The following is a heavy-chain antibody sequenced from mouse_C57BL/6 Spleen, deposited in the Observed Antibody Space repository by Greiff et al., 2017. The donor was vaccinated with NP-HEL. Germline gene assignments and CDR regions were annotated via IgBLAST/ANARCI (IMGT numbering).Heavy chain of an antibody. D-gene: IGHD4-1*02. V-gene: IGHV14-3*02. CDR3: ARRKAWSEDTTLTGASAKALEVAIDLGGLDRRHTTGSSVGLGC. CDR2: IDPANGHT. Sequence: EVQLQQSGAELVKPGASVKLSCTASGFNIKDPYMHWVKQRPEQGLEWIGRIDPANGHTKSDPKFQGKVTKTADTSSNTAYLQPSSLTSEDTDVYYCARRKAWSEDTTLTGASAKALEVAIDLGGLDRRHTTGSSVGLGCRG. CDR1: GFNIKDPY. J-gene: IGHJ2*01.